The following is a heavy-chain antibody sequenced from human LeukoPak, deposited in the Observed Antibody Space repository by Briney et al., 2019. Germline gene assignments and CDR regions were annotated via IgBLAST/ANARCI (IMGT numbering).Heavy chain of an antibody. V-gene: IGHV1-69*05. CDR2: IIPIFGTA. Sequence: SVKVSCKASGGTFSSYAISWVRQAPGQGLEWMGGIIPIFGTANYAQKFQGRVTITTDESTSTAYMELSSLRSEDTAVYYCASNALYCSSTSCHRGGYYMDVWGKGTTVTVSS. D-gene: IGHD2-2*02. CDR1: GGTFSSYA. J-gene: IGHJ6*03. CDR3: ASNALYCSSTSCHRGGYYMDV.